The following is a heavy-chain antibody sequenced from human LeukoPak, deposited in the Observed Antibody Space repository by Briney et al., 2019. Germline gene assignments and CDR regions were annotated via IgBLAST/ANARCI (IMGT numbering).Heavy chain of an antibody. CDR2: ISNSGSDI. Sequence: GGSLVLSFGASGFTLDDYSVHWVRQPPGKGLEWVSYISNSGSDIYYAESVKGRFTISRDNAENSLYLQMTSLRADDTAVYYCARGNYDYGWGNFRKGSFDNWGQGSLVTVSS. CDR3: ARGNYDYGWGNFRKGSFDN. D-gene: IGHD3-16*01. CDR1: GFTLDDYS. V-gene: IGHV3-11*01. J-gene: IGHJ4*02.